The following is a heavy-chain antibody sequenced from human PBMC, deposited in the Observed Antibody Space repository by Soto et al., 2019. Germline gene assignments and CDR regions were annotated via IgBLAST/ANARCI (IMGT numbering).Heavy chain of an antibody. CDR3: ATLVATIREFDY. Sequence: PVGPLRLCWAASGFTCGSFGRSWVRQAPGKGLEWVANIKQDGSEKYYVDSVKGRFTISRDNAKNSLYLQMNSLRAEDTAVHSCATLVATIREFDYWGHGTLVTVSS. J-gene: IGHJ4*01. CDR1: GFTCGSFG. D-gene: IGHD5-12*01. V-gene: IGHV3-7*01. CDR2: IKQDGSEK.